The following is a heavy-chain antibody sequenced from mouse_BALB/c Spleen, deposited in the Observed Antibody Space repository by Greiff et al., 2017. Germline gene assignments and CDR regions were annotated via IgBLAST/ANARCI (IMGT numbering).Heavy chain of an antibody. CDR2: IYPGSGST. D-gene: IGHD2-1*01. Sequence: LKQPGSELVRPGASVKLSCKASGYTFTSYWMHWVKQRPGQGLEWIGNIYPGSGSTNYDEKFKSKATLTVDTSSSTAYMQLSSLTSEDSAVYYCTRGGLYYGNPHWYFDVWGAGTTVTVSS. CDR3: TRGGLYYGNPHWYFDV. J-gene: IGHJ1*01. V-gene: IGHV1S22*01. CDR1: GYTFTSYW.